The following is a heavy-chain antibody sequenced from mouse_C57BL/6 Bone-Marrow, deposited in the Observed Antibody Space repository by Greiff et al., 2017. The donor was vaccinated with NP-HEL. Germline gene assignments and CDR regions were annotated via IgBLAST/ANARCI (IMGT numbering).Heavy chain of an antibody. CDR1: GYAFSSSW. Sequence: QVQQKQSGPELVKPGASVKISCKASGYAFSSSWMNWVKQRPGKGLEWIGRIYPGDGDTNYNGKFKGKATLTADKSSSTAYMQLSSLTSEDSAVYFCAKYGSSPYYYAMDYWGQGTSVTVSS. V-gene: IGHV1-82*01. J-gene: IGHJ4*01. CDR2: IYPGDGDT. CDR3: AKYGSSPYYYAMDY. D-gene: IGHD1-1*01.